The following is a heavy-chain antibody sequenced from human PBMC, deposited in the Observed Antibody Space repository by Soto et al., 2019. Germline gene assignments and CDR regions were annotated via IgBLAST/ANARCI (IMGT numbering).Heavy chain of an antibody. CDR3: VRGEGGWETY. D-gene: IGHD6-19*01. J-gene: IGHJ4*02. Sequence: ETLSLTCTVSGGSISRSSYYWGWIRQAPGKGLVWVSRINSDGSSTTYADSVKGRFTISRDNAKNTLYLQMNSLRAEDTAVYYCVRGEGGWETYWGQGTLVTVSS. V-gene: IGHV3-74*01. CDR2: INSDGSST. CDR1: GGSISRSSYY.